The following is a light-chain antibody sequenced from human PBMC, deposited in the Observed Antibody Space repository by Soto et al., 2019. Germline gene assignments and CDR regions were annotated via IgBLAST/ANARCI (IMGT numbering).Light chain of an antibody. Sequence: EIVLTQSPAPLSLSPGERATLSCTASQSVSSKLVWYQQKPGQAPRFLIYGASTRATGIPARFRASGSGTEVTLTIDSLQSEEFAGYYCQQYNDWPPAFGGGTKV. CDR2: GAS. V-gene: IGKV3-15*01. J-gene: IGKJ4*01. CDR1: QSVSSK. CDR3: QQYNDWPPA.